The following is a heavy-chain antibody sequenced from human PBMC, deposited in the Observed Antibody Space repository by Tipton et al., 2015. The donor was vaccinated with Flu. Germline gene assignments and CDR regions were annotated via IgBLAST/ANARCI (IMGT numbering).Heavy chain of an antibody. CDR3: ARDIGTTTPEWFDP. D-gene: IGHD1-7*01. J-gene: IGHJ5*02. Sequence: LRLSCAVSGDSISSDYYWGWIRQPPGKGLEWIGSIYHSGSTYYNPSLKSRVTISVDTSKNQFSLKLSSVTAADTAVYYCARDIGTTTPEWFDPWGQGTLVTVSS. CDR1: GDSISSDYY. V-gene: IGHV4-38-2*02. CDR2: IYHSGST.